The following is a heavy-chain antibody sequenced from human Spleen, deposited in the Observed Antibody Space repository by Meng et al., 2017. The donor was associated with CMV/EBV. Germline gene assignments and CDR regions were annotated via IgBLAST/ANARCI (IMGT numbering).Heavy chain of an antibody. CDR2: INPNSGGT. J-gene: IGHJ4*02. Sequence: VQLVESGAEVKKPGASVKVSCKASGYTFTGYYMHWVRQAPGQGLEWMGWINPNSGGTNYAQKFQGRVTMTRDTSISTAYMELSRLRSDDTAVYYCARERYYDSSGYYELRYWGQGTLVTVSS. D-gene: IGHD3-22*01. CDR3: ARERYYDSSGYYELRY. CDR1: GYTFTGYY. V-gene: IGHV1-2*02.